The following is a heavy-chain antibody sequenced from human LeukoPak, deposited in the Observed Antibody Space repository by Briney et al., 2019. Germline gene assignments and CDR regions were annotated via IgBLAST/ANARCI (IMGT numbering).Heavy chain of an antibody. Sequence: PSETLSLTCAVSGGSISSSNWWSWVRQPPGKGLEWIGEIYHSGSTNYNPSLKSRVTISVDKSKNQFSLKLSSVTAADTAVYYCASLWAGSYSPNAFDIWGQGTMVTVSS. D-gene: IGHD1-26*01. CDR2: IYHSGST. CDR3: ASLWAGSYSPNAFDI. J-gene: IGHJ3*02. V-gene: IGHV4-4*02. CDR1: GGSISSSNW.